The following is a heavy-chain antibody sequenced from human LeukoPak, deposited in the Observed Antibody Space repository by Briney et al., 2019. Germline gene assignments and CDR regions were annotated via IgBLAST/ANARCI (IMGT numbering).Heavy chain of an antibody. Sequence: SETLSLTCTVSGGSISSYYWSWIRQPPGKGLEWIGYIYYSGSTNYNPSLKSRVTMSVDTSKNQFSLKLSSVTAADTAVYYCVGVDTALVPLDSWGQGTLVTVSS. CDR1: GGSISSYY. J-gene: IGHJ4*02. CDR2: IYYSGST. CDR3: VGVDTALVPLDS. D-gene: IGHD5-18*01. V-gene: IGHV4-59*01.